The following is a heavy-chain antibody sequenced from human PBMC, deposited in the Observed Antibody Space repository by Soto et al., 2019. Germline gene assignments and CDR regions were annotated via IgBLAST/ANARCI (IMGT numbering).Heavy chain of an antibody. CDR3: ARGGDTAMAVAY. V-gene: IGHV3-33*01. CDR2: IWYDGSNK. J-gene: IGHJ4*02. CDR1: GFTFSSYG. Sequence: PGGSLRLSCAASGFTFSSYGMHWVRQAPGKGLEWVAVIWYDGSNKYYADSVKGRFTISRDNSKSTLYLQMNSLRAEDTAVYYCARGGDTAMAVAYWGQGTLVTVSS. D-gene: IGHD5-18*01.